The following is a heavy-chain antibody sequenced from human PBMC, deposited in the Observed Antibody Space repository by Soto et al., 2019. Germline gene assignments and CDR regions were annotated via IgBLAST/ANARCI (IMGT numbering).Heavy chain of an antibody. J-gene: IGHJ6*02. CDR2: IWYDGSNK. V-gene: IGHV3-33*01. D-gene: IGHD5-18*01. CDR1: GFTFSIYG. Sequence: SGGSLRLSCAASGFTFSIYGMHWVRHAPGKGLEWVAVIWYDGSNKYYADSVKGRFTISRDNSKNTLYPQMNSLRAEDTAVYYCARTIQPHTHYYYYGMDVWGQGTTVTVSS. CDR3: ARTIQPHTHYYYYGMDV.